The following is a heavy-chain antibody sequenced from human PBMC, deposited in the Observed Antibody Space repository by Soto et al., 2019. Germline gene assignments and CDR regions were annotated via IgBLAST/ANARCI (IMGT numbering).Heavy chain of an antibody. Sequence: QVQLQESGPGLVKPSGTLSLTCAVSGGSISSSNWWSWVCQPPGKGLEGIGEIYHSGSTNYNPSLKSRVTISVDKSTNQFSLKLSSVTAAATAVYYCARRGDGMDVWGQGTTVTVSS. D-gene: IGHD3-10*01. J-gene: IGHJ6*02. V-gene: IGHV4-4*02. CDR3: ARRGDGMDV. CDR2: IYHSGST. CDR1: GGSISSSNW.